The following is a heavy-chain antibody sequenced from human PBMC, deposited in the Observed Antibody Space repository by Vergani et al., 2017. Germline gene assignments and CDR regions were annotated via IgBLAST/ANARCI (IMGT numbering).Heavy chain of an antibody. CDR1: GFTFGDYA. V-gene: IGHV3-49*04. D-gene: IGHD4-17*01. Sequence: EVQLLESGGDLVQPGRSLRLSCTASGFTFGDYAMSWVRQAPGKGLEWVGFIRSKAYGGTTEYAASVKGRFTISRDDSKSIAYLQMNSLKTEDTAVYYCTRDDYGDYGWDYWGQGTLVTVSS. J-gene: IGHJ4*02. CDR3: TRDDYGDYGWDY. CDR2: IRSKAYGGTT.